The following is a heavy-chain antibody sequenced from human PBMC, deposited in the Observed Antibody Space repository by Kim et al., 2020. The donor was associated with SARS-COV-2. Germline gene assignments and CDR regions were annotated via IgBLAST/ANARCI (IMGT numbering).Heavy chain of an antibody. CDR2: IYYSGST. Sequence: SETLSLTCTVSGGSISSSSYYWGWIRQPPGKGLEWIVSIYYSGSTYYNPSLMSRVTISVDTSKNQFSLKLSSVTAADTAVYYCARDTTPIRAYYYDSSGPGGFDNWGQGTLGTVSS. CDR3: ARDTTPIRAYYYDSSGPGGFDN. CDR1: GGSISSSSYY. J-gene: IGHJ4*02. D-gene: IGHD3-22*01. V-gene: IGHV4-39*07.